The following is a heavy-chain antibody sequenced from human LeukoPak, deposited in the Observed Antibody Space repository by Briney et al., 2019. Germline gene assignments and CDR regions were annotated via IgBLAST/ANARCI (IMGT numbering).Heavy chain of an antibody. CDR3: ARLGIGDFDY. J-gene: IGHJ4*02. D-gene: IGHD7-27*01. V-gene: IGHV3-23*01. Sequence: GGSLRLSCAASGFTFSSYTMSWVRQAPGKGLEWVSAISGSGGSTYYADSVKGRFTISRDNSKNTLYLQMGSLRAEDMAVYYCARLGIGDFDYWGQGTLVTVSS. CDR2: ISGSGGST. CDR1: GFTFSSYT.